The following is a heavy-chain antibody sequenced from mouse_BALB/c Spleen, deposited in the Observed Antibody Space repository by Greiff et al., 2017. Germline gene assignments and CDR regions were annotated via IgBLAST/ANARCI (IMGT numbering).Heavy chain of an antibody. CDR3: ARGYGKYVYAMDY. J-gene: IGHJ4*01. CDR2: ISSGGSYT. Sequence: EVQVVESGGDLVKPGGSLKLSCAASGFTFSSYGMSWVRQTPDKRLEWVATISSGGSYTYYPDSVKGRFTISRDNAKNTLYLQMSSLRSEDTAMYYCARGYGKYVYAMDYWGQGTSVTVSS. D-gene: IGHD2-1*01. CDR1: GFTFSSYG. V-gene: IGHV5-6*01.